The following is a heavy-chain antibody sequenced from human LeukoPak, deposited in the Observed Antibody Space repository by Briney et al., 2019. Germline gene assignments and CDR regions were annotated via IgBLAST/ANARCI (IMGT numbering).Heavy chain of an antibody. CDR2: ISAYNGNT. J-gene: IGHJ6*03. CDR1: GYTFTGYY. V-gene: IGHV1-18*04. Sequence: ASVKVSCKASGYTFTGYYMHWVRQAPGQGLEWMGWISAYNGNTNYAQKLQGRVTMTTDTSTSTAYMELRSLRSDDTAVYYCARDGELWFGEYNYYYMDVWGKGTTVTISS. CDR3: ARDGELWFGEYNYYYMDV. D-gene: IGHD3-10*01.